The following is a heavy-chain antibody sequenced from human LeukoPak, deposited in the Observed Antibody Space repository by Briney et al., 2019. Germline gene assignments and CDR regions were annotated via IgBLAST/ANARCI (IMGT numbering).Heavy chain of an antibody. Sequence: SETLSLTCTVSGGSISSYYWSWIRQPAGKGLEWIGRIYASGSTNYNPSLKSRVTMSVDTSKNQFSLKLSSVTAADTAVYYCAREVGYYDFWSGWVLDGMDVWGQGTTVTVSS. CDR3: AREVGYYDFWSGWVLDGMDV. J-gene: IGHJ6*02. CDR1: GGSISSYY. D-gene: IGHD3-3*01. CDR2: IYASGST. V-gene: IGHV4-4*07.